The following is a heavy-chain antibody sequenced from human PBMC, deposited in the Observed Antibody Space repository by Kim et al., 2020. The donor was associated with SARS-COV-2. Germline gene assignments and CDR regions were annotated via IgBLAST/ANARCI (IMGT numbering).Heavy chain of an antibody. J-gene: IGHJ3*02. V-gene: IGHV5-10-1*01. D-gene: IGHD2-2*01. CDR2: IDPSDSYT. Sequence: GESLKISCKGSGYSFTSYWISWVRQMPGKGLEWMGRIDPSDSYTNYSPSFQGHVTISADKSISTAYLQWSSLKASDTAMYYCASRPYCSSTSCYAFDIWGQGTMVTVSS. CDR1: GYSFTSYW. CDR3: ASRPYCSSTSCYAFDI.